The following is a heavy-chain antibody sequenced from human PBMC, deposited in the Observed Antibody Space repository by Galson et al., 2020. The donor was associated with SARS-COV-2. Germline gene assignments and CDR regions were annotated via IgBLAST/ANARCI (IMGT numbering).Heavy chain of an antibody. J-gene: IGHJ4*02. Sequence: PSETLSLTCTVSGGSISSYYWNWIRQYSGKGLEWIGYIYYSGSPNYNPSLKSRVTISVDTSKNQFSLRLKSVTAADTAVYYCAREGSGGYTPFDYWGQGTLVTVSS. V-gene: IGHV4-59*01. CDR3: AREGSGGYTPFDY. D-gene: IGHD3-10*01. CDR2: IYYSGSP. CDR1: GGSISSYY.